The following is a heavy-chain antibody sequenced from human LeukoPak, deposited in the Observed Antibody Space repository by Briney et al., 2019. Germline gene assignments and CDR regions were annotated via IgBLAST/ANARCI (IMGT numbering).Heavy chain of an antibody. CDR1: GYTFTSYY. V-gene: IGHV1-46*01. CDR3: ARGADITMIVVVSPFDY. CDR2: INPSGGST. Sequence: VSVKVSCKASGYTFTSYYMHWVRQAPGQGLEWMGIINPSGGSTSYAQKFQGRVTMTRDTSTSTVYMELSSLRSEDTAVYYCARGADITMIVVVSPFDYWGQGTLVTVSS. D-gene: IGHD3-22*01. J-gene: IGHJ4*02.